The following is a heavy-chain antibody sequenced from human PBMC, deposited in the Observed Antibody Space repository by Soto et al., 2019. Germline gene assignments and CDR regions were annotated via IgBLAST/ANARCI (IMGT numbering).Heavy chain of an antibody. CDR2: IYYSGST. Sequence: ETLSLTCTVSGGSISSSSYYWGWIRQPPGKGLERIGSIYYSGSTYYNPSLKSRVTISVDTSKNQFSLKLSYVTAADTAVYYCARVSGGWCDYWGQGTLVTVSS. D-gene: IGHD6-19*01. CDR1: GGSISSSSYY. CDR3: ARVSGGWCDY. V-gene: IGHV4-39*01. J-gene: IGHJ4*02.